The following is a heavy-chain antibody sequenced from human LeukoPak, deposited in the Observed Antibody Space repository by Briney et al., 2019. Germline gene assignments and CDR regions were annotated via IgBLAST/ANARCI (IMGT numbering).Heavy chain of an antibody. J-gene: IGHJ4*02. V-gene: IGHV4-38-2*02. D-gene: IGHD6-6*01. CDR3: ARPVSEYSISSAVDY. CDR2: SYHSGSN. Sequence: PSETLSLTCTVSGYSISSGYYWGWIRQPPGKGLEWIGSSYHSGSNYYNPSLKSRVTISVDTSKNQFSLKLSSVTAADTAVYYCARPVSEYSISSAVDYWGQGTLVTVSS. CDR1: GYSISSGYY.